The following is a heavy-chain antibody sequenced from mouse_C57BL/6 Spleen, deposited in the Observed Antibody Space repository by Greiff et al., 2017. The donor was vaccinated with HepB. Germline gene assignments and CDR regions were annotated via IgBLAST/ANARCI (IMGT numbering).Heavy chain of an antibody. V-gene: IGHV1-66*01. D-gene: IGHD1-1*01. CDR3: ARRANYGSSLYFDY. CDR1: GYSFTSYY. Sequence: VQLQQSGPELVKPGASVKISCKASGYSFTSYYIHWVKQRPGQGLEWIGWIYPGSGNTKYNEKFKGKATLTADTSSSTAYMQLSSLTSEDSAVYYCARRANYGSSLYFDYWGQGTTLTVSS. CDR2: IYPGSGNT. J-gene: IGHJ2*01.